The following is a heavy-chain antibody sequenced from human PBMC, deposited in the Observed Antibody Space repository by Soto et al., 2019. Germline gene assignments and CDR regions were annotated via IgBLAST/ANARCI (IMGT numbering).Heavy chain of an antibody. J-gene: IGHJ6*02. V-gene: IGHV3-7*01. D-gene: IGHD5-18*01. CDR3: ARGAAMAYYYYYGMDV. Sequence: RGSLRLSCAASGFTCSSYWMSWFRQAPGKGLEWVANIKQDGSEKYYVDSVKGRFTISRDNAKNSLYLQMNSLRAEDTAVYYCARGAAMAYYYYYGMDVWGQGTTVTVSS. CDR2: IKQDGSEK. CDR1: GFTCSSYW.